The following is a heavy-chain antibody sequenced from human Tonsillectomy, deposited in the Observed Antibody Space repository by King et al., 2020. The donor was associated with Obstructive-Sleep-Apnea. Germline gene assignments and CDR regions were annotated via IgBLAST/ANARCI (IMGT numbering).Heavy chain of an antibody. CDR1: GFTVSGSA. CDR2: IRSKANSYAT. J-gene: IGHJ5*02. Sequence: VQLVESGGGLVQPGGSLKLSCAASGFTVSGSALHWVRLASGKGLEWVGRIRSKANSYATAYAASVKGGFTISRDDSKNTADLQMNSLKTEDTAVYYCTRVPEGNWFDPWGQGTLVTVSS. V-gene: IGHV3-73*02. CDR3: TRVPEGNWFDP.